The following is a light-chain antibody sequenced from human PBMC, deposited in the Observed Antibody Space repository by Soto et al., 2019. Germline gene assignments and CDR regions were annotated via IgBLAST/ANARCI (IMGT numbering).Light chain of an antibody. Sequence: DIQMTQSPSSLSASVGARVTITCRASQSINIHLAWYQQKPGKAPKLLIYATSSLQSGVPSRFSGSGSGTDFTLTISNLQPEDFGTYYCQQSDRFPLTFGGGTKVEIK. CDR1: QSINIH. J-gene: IGKJ4*01. CDR3: QQSDRFPLT. CDR2: ATS. V-gene: IGKV1-39*01.